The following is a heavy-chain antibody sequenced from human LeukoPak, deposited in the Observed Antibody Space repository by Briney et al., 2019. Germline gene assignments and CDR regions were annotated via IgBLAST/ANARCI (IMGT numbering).Heavy chain of an antibody. CDR1: GFTFSSYG. CDR2: ISYDGSNK. CDR3: AKGEQPGLRYFDWLSPFDY. V-gene: IGHV3-30*18. D-gene: IGHD3-9*01. Sequence: GRSLRLACAASGFTFSSYGMHWVRQPPGKGLEWVAVISYDGSNKYYADSVKGRFTISRDNSKNTLYLQMNSLRAEDTAVYYCAKGEQPGLRYFDWLSPFDYWGQGTLVTVSS. J-gene: IGHJ4*02.